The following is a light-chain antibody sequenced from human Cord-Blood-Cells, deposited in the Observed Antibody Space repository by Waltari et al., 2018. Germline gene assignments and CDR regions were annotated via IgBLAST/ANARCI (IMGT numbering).Light chain of an antibody. CDR3: SSYAGSNNFGV. CDR1: SSDVGGYNY. J-gene: IGLJ1*01. CDR2: EVS. V-gene: IGLV2-8*01. Sequence: QSALTQPPSASGSPGQSVTISCPGTSSDVGGYNYFSWYQQHPGKAPKLMIYEVSKRPSGVPDRFSGSKSGNTASLTVSGLQAEDEADYYCSSYAGSNNFGVFGTGTKVTVL.